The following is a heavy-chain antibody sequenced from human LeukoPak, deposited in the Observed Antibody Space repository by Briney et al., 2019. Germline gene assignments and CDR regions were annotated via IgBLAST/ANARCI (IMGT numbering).Heavy chain of an antibody. CDR1: GGSFSGYY. D-gene: IGHD3-22*01. V-gene: IGHV4-34*01. CDR3: ARQGKANYYDSSGYYHFDY. J-gene: IGHJ4*02. Sequence: SETLSLTCAVYGGSFSGYYWSWIRQPPGKGLEWIGSIYYSGSTYYNPSLKSRVTISVDTSKNQFSLKLSSVTAADTAVYYCARQGKANYYDSSGYYHFDYWGQGTLVTVSS. CDR2: IYYSGST.